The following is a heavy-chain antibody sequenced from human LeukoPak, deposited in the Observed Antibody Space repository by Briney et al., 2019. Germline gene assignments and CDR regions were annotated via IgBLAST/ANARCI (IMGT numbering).Heavy chain of an antibody. CDR2: IYYSGST. J-gene: IGHJ4*02. Sequence: SQTLSLTCTVSGGSISSGDYYWSWIRQPPGKGLEWIGYIYYSGSTNYNPSLKSRVTISVDTSKNQFSLKLSSVTAADTAVYYCARVSYGDYGVYFDYWGQGTLVTVSS. V-gene: IGHV4-61*08. D-gene: IGHD4-17*01. CDR1: GGSISSGDYY. CDR3: ARVSYGDYGVYFDY.